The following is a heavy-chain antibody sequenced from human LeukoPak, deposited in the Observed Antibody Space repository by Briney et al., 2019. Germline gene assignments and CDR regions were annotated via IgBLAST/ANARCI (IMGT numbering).Heavy chain of an antibody. D-gene: IGHD3-22*01. CDR2: IYTSGST. CDR1: GGSTSSYY. J-gene: IGHJ4*02. V-gene: IGHV4-4*07. CDR3: ARERYYYDSSGYYYVLDY. Sequence: SETLSLTCTVSGGSTSSYYWSWIRQPAGKGLEWIGRIYTSGSTNYNPSLKSRVTMSVDTSKNQFSLKLSSVTAADTAVYYCARERYYYDSSGYYYVLDYWGQGTLVTVSS.